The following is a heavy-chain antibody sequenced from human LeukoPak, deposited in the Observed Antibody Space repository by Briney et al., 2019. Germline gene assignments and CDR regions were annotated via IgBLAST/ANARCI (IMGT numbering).Heavy chain of an antibody. CDR2: ISRGSTYT. D-gene: IGHD4-23*01. Sequence: GSLRLSCEVSGFTFSDHYMSWIRQAPGKGLEWVSYISRGSTYTNYADSVEGRFTISRDNAKNSLYLQMNSLRAEDTAVYYCARGDYGGDYFDYWGQGNLISVSS. J-gene: IGHJ4*02. CDR3: ARGDYGGDYFDY. V-gene: IGHV3-11*05. CDR1: GFTFSDHY.